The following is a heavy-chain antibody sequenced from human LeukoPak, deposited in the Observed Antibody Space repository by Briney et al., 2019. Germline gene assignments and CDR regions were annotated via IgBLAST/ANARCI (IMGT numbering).Heavy chain of an antibody. J-gene: IGHJ5*02. V-gene: IGHV1-8*01. D-gene: IGHD6-13*01. CDR1: GYTFTSYD. CDR3: ARGPSGYSSSWYAYRENWFDP. CDR2: MNPNSGNT. Sequence: ASVKVSCKASGYTFTSYDINWVRQATGQGLEWMGWMNPNSGNTGYAQKFQGRVTMTRNTYISTAYIELSSLRSEDTAVYYCARGPSGYSSSWYAYRENWFDPWGQGTLVTVSS.